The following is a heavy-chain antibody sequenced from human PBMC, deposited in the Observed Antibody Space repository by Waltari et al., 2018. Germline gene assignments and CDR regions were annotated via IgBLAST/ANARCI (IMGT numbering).Heavy chain of an antibody. Sequence: QVQLQESGPGLLRPSETLSLTCTVSGYSIRSGHHWGWIRQPPGKGLEWAGRIDYSGSTNYTPSLKSRVSISIDTSKNQFSLRLTSVTAADTAVYYCAREGYSTSFDYWGRGMLVTVSS. CDR3: AREGYSTSFDY. D-gene: IGHD6-13*01. J-gene: IGHJ4*02. V-gene: IGHV4-38-2*02. CDR2: IDYSGST. CDR1: GYSIRSGHH.